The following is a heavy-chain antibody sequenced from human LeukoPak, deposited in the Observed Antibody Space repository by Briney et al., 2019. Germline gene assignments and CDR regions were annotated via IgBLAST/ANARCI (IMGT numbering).Heavy chain of an antibody. J-gene: IGHJ6*04. CDR2: ISPTSGHI. CDR1: GFTFNTYS. D-gene: IGHD6-13*01. V-gene: IGHV3-21*04. CDR3: AKEGFSSSWRADV. Sequence: GGSLRLSCAASGFTFNTYSMNWVCQAPGEGLEWVSSISPTSGHIYYADSVKGRFIISRDNSKNTLYVQMNSLRAEDTAVYYCAKEGFSSSWRADVWGKGTTVTVSS.